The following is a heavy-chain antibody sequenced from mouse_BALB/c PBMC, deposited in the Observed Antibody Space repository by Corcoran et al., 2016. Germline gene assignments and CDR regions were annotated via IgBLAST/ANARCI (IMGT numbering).Heavy chain of an antibody. CDR2: INTHSGVP. D-gene: IGHD2-14*01. CDR3: ARDRYDGAWFAY. Sequence: QIQLVQSGPELKKPGETVRISCKASGYTFTTAGMQWVQKMPGKGLKWIGWINTHSGVPKYAEDFKGRFAFSLETSASTAYLQISNLKNEDTATYFCARDRYDGAWFAYWGQGTLVTVSA. J-gene: IGHJ3*01. CDR1: GYTFTTAG. V-gene: IGHV9-4*02.